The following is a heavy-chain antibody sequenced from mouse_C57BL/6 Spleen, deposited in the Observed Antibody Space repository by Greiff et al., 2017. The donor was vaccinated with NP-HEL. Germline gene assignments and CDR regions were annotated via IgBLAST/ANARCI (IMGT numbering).Heavy chain of an antibody. Sequence: EVQLQQSGTVLARPGASVKMSCKTSGYTFTSYWMHWVKQRPGQGLEWIGAIYPGNSDTSYNQKFKGKAKLTAVTSASTAYMELSSLTNEDSAVYYCTREGIDYGSSNWYFDVWGTGTTVTVSS. CDR1: GYTFTSYW. CDR3: TREGIDYGSSNWYFDV. J-gene: IGHJ1*03. V-gene: IGHV1-5*01. CDR2: IYPGNSDT. D-gene: IGHD1-1*01.